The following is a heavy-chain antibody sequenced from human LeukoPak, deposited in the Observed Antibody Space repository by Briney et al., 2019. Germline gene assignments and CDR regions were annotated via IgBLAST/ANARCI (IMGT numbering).Heavy chain of an antibody. V-gene: IGHV4-38-2*01. CDR3: ARWSSGSYDGFDY. Sequence: SETLSLTCAVSGYSISSGYYWGWIRQPPGKGLEWIGSIYHSGSTYYNPSLKSRVTISVDTSKNQFSLKLSSVTAADTAVYYCARWSSGSYDGFDYWGQGTLVTVSP. D-gene: IGHD3-10*01. J-gene: IGHJ4*02. CDR1: GYSISSGYY. CDR2: IYHSGST.